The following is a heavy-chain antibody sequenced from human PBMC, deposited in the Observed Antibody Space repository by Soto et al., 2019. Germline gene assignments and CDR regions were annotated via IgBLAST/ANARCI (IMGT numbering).Heavy chain of an antibody. J-gene: IGHJ4*02. CDR2: ISGSGGST. V-gene: IGHV3-23*01. CDR1: GFTFSSYA. CDR3: AGRGSGSYYDY. D-gene: IGHD1-26*01. Sequence: EVQLLESGGGLVQPGGSLRLSCAASGFTFSSYAMNWVRQAPGKGLEWVAVISGSGGSTYYADSVKGRFTISRDNSKNSLYLQMNSLRAEDTAVYYCAGRGSGSYYDYWGEGTLVTVSS.